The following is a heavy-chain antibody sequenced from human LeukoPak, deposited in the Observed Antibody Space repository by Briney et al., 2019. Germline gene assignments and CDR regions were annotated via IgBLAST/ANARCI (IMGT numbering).Heavy chain of an antibody. D-gene: IGHD5-18*01. CDR3: ATLSGRIQLRLHYYGMDV. V-gene: IGHV3-23*01. Sequence: GGSLRLSCAASEFDFSSHAMTWVRQAPGKGLEWVSAISGSGGSTYYADSVKGRFTISRDNSKNTLYLQMNGLRAEDTAVYYCATLSGRIQLRLHYYGMDVWGQGTTVTVSS. J-gene: IGHJ6*02. CDR2: ISGSGGST. CDR1: EFDFSSHA.